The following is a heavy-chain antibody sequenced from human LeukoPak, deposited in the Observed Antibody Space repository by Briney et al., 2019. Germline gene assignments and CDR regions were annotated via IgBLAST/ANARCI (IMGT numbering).Heavy chain of an antibody. V-gene: IGHV3-73*01. Sequence: GGSLKLSCAASGFTFSGSAMHWVRQASGKGLEWVGRIRNKANSYATAYAASVKGRFTISIDDSKNTAYLQMNSLKTEDTAVYYCTRGDYDKDVWGQGTTVTVSS. CDR3: TRGDYDKDV. CDR1: GFTFSGSA. J-gene: IGHJ6*02. CDR2: IRNKANSYAT.